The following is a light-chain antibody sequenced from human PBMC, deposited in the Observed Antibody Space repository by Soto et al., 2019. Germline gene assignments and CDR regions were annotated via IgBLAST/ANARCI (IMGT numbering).Light chain of an antibody. J-gene: IGKJ1*01. CDR1: QTVSNK. V-gene: IGKV3-11*01. CDR2: DTS. CDR3: HQRKSWPRT. Sequence: EIVLTLSPAALSSSTGERATLSCRASQTVSNKLAWYQHKPGQAPRLLIYDTSNRATGIPARFSGSGSGTDFTLTISSLEPEDFAVYYCHQRKSWPRTFGQGTKVDI.